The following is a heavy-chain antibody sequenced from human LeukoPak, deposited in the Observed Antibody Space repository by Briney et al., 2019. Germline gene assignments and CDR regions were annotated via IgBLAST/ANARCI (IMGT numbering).Heavy chain of an antibody. CDR2: VDPEDGYT. CDR1: GYTFTDFY. J-gene: IGHJ4*02. D-gene: IGHD1-26*01. CDR3: AAPTASGSYS. V-gene: IGHV1-69-2*01. Sequence: ASVKASCKASGYTFTDFYIHWVQQAPGKGLEWMGRVDPEDGYTIYAEKFQGRVTTTADTSTDTAYLDLSTLTSDDTAVYYCAAPTASGSYSWGQGILVTVSS.